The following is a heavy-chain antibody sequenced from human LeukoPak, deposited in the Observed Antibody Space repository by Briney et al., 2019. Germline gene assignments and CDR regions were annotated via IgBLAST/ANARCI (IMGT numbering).Heavy chain of an antibody. Sequence: PGGSLRLSCAASGFTVSSNYMSWVRQAPGKGLEWVSVIYSGGSTYYADSVKGRFTISRDNSKNTLCLQMNSLRAEDTAVYYCARDRLYSNLYYYYGMDVWGQGTTVTVSS. CDR2: IYSGGST. CDR1: GFTVSSNY. V-gene: IGHV3-66*01. CDR3: ARDRLYSNLYYYYGMDV. J-gene: IGHJ6*02. D-gene: IGHD4-11*01.